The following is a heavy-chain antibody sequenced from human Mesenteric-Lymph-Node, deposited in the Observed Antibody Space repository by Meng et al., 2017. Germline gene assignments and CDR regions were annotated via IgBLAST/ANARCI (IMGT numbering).Heavy chain of an antibody. D-gene: IGHD3-10*01. Sequence: EVQVVASGGGLVQPGGSRRLSCAASGFTFNNYWMHWVRQVPGKGLVWVSRINSDGTSTDYADFVKGRFTISRDNAKNTLFLQMNSLRLEDTALYYCSRVSSGRFDPWGQGTLVTVSS. J-gene: IGHJ5*02. CDR2: INSDGTST. CDR1: GFTFNNYW. V-gene: IGHV3-74*01. CDR3: SRVSSGRFDP.